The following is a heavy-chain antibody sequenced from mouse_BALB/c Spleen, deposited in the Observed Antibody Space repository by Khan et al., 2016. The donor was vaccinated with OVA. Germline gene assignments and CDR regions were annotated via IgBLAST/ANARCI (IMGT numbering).Heavy chain of an antibody. CDR2: IWAGGST. J-gene: IGHJ3*01. V-gene: IGHV2-9*02. Sequence: QVQLKQSGPGLVAPSQTLSITCTVSGFSLSNYGVHWVRQPPGKGLEWLGVIWAGGSTKHNSALMSRLSISKDDSKSQGFLKMNSLQTEDPAMYYCARAFYNGAWFAYWGQGTLVTVSA. D-gene: IGHD1-3*01. CDR3: ARAFYNGAWFAY. CDR1: GFSLSNYG.